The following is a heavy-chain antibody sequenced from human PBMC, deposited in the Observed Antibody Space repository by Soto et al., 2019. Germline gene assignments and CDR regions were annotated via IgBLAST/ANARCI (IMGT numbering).Heavy chain of an antibody. J-gene: IGHJ6*02. CDR2: TYYRSKWYN. Sequence: SQTLSLTCAISGDSVSSNSAALNLIMQSPSRGLEWLGGTYYRSKWYNDYAVSVKSRITINPDTSKNQFSLQLNSVTPEDTAVYYCAREGVAGTDYYYYGMDVWGQGTTVTVS. CDR3: AREGVAGTDYYYYGMDV. CDR1: GDSVSSNSAA. D-gene: IGHD6-19*01. V-gene: IGHV6-1*01.